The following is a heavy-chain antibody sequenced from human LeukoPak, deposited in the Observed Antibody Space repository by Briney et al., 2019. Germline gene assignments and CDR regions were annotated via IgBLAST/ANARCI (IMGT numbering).Heavy chain of an antibody. CDR2: IKQDGSEK. Sequence: PGGSLRLSCAAPGFSLSGYSMNWVRQAPGKGLEWVANIKQDGSEKSYVESVRGRFTISRDNAKNSLYLQLNSLRAEDTALYYCARDNPPDYWGQGTLVTVSS. CDR1: GFSLSGYS. J-gene: IGHJ4*02. V-gene: IGHV3-7*03. CDR3: ARDNPPDY.